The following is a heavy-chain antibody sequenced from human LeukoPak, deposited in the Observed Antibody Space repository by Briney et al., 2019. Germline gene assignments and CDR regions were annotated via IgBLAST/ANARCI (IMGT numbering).Heavy chain of an antibody. CDR3: ARGYGYAYYFDY. D-gene: IGHD5-18*01. V-gene: IGHV4-38-2*01. J-gene: IGHJ4*02. CDR2: IYHSGST. Sequence: GSLRLSCAASGFTVSSNYMSWVRQAPGKGLEWIESIYHSGSTYYNPSLKSRVTISVDTSKNQFSLKLSSVTAADTAVYYCARGYGYAYYFDYWGQGILVTVSS. CDR1: GFTVSSNY.